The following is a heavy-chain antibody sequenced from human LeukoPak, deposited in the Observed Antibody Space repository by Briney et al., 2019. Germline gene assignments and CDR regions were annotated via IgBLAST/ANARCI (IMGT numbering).Heavy chain of an antibody. CDR2: INEDGSHK. J-gene: IGHJ5*02. CDR3: ARDWGWAFDP. V-gene: IGHV3-7*01. D-gene: IGHD3-16*01. Sequence: GGSLRLSCAASGYTFSSRWMSWVRQAPGKGLEWVAHINEDGSHKDHVDSLKGRFTISRDNAKDSLFLQMNSLRAEDTAVYYCARDWGWAFDPWGQGTLVTVSS. CDR1: GYTFSSRW.